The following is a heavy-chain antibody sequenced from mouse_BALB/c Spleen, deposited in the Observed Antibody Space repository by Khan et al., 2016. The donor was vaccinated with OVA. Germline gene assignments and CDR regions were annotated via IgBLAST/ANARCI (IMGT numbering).Heavy chain of an antibody. CDR2: ISYSGRT. D-gene: IGHD1-1*01. CDR1: GYSITSDYA. J-gene: IGHJ2*01. V-gene: IGHV3-2*02. Sequence: EVQLQESGPGLVNPSQSLSLTCTVTGYSITSDYAWNWIRQFPGNKLEWMGYISYSGRTSYNPSLKSRLSITRDTSKNQVFLQLNSVTTEDTAAYFWSRSVTITTVVATDFDYWGQGTTLTVSA. CDR3: SRSVTITTVVATDFDY.